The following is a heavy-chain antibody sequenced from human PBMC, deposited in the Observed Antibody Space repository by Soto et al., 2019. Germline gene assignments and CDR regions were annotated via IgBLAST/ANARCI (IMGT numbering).Heavy chain of an antibody. D-gene: IGHD6-19*01. V-gene: IGHV4-31*03. CDR3: ARNGAGEMAAKGASRAFDI. CDR1: GGSISSGNYF. Sequence: SETLSLTCTVSGGSISSGNYFWSWIRQHPGKGLEWIGYIYYSGSTYYNPSLKSRVTISVDTSKNQFSLKLSSVTAADTAVYYCARNGAGEMAAKGASRAFDIWGQGTMVTVSS. J-gene: IGHJ3*02. CDR2: IYYSGST.